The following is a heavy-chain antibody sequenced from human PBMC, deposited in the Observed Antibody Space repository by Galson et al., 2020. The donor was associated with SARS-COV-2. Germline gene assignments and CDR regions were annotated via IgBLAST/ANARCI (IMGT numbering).Heavy chain of an antibody. CDR1: GRSISSGGYY. Sequence: ETSETLSLTCTVSGRSISSGGYYWSWIRQHPGKGLEWIGYIYYSGSTYYNPSLKSRVTISVDTSNNQFSLKLSSVTAADTAVYYCARAPIPMIVVVDAFDIWGQGTMVTVSS. D-gene: IGHD3-22*01. V-gene: IGHV4-31*03. CDR3: ARAPIPMIVVVDAFDI. CDR2: IYYSGST. J-gene: IGHJ3*02.